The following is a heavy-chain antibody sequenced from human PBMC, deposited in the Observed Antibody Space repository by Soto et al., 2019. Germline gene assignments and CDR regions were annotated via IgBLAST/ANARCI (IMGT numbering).Heavy chain of an antibody. CDR2: IIPDSGAT. J-gene: IGHJ5*02. V-gene: IGHV1-2*02. D-gene: IGHD3-3*01. CDR3: ARGDRISIFGVIHWLDP. CDR1: GYTFTGYY. Sequence: ASVKVSCKASGYTFTGYYIHWVRQAPGQGLEWMGWIIPDSGATHYTQKFQGRVTMTSETSTNTAFLELSRLRSDDTAVYFCARGDRISIFGVIHWLDPWGQGTLVTVSS.